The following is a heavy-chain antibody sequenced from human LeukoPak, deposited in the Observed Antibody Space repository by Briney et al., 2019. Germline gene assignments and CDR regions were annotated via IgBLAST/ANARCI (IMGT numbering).Heavy chain of an antibody. J-gene: IGHJ5*02. D-gene: IGHD6-25*01. V-gene: IGHV4-39*01. Sequence: SETLSLTCTVSGGSISDSNYYWGWIRQPPGRGLEWIGNIYYSGSAYYSPSLKSRVTVSVDTSKNQFSLKLYSVTAADTAVYYCARQSTIAAARIDPWGQGTLVTVSS. CDR3: ARQSTIAAARIDP. CDR2: IYYSGSA. CDR1: GGSISDSNYY.